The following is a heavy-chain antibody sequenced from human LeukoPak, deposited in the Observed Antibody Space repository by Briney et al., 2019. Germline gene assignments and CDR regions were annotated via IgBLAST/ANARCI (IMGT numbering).Heavy chain of an antibody. CDR3: ARGYSSSWNYFDY. Sequence: SETLSLTCTVSGGSINYYYWSWIRQPPGKGLEWIGYVFDSGGTNYNPSLKSRVTISVDTSKKQFSLKLSSVTAADTAVYYCARGYSSSWNYFDYWGQGTLVTVSS. V-gene: IGHV4-59*01. CDR1: GGSINYYY. J-gene: IGHJ4*02. D-gene: IGHD6-13*01. CDR2: VFDSGGT.